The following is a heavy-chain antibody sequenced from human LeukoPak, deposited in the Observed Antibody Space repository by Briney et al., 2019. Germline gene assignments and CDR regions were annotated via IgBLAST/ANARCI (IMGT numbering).Heavy chain of an antibody. Sequence: QAGGSLRLSCAASGFTFTSNAMSWARQAPGKGLEWVSSISGSGGTTYYADAVKGRFTISRDNSKNTVYLQMSSLRAEDTAVYYCAKGETGSDYWGQGSLVTVSS. CDR2: ISGSGGTT. CDR3: AKGETGSDY. CDR1: GFTFTSNA. V-gene: IGHV3-23*01. D-gene: IGHD3-9*01. J-gene: IGHJ4*02.